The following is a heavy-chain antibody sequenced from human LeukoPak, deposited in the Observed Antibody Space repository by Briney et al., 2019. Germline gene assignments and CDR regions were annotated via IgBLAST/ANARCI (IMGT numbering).Heavy chain of an antibody. D-gene: IGHD6-13*01. Sequence: GASVKVSCKASGYTFNGYYMHWVRQAPGQGLEWMGWINPNSGGANYAQKFQGRVTLTRDTSISTACMELSRLRSDDTAVYYCARAAEHRLGAATDNWGQGTLVTVSS. CDR1: GYTFNGYY. V-gene: IGHV1-2*02. CDR2: INPNSGGA. J-gene: IGHJ4*02. CDR3: ARAAEHRLGAATDN.